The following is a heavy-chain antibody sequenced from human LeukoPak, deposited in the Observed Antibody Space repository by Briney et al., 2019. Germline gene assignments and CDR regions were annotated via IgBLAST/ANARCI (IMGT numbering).Heavy chain of an antibody. Sequence: ASVTVSCKASGYTFTGYYMHWVRQAPGQGLERMGWINPNSGGTNYAQKFQGRVTMTRDRSISTAYMELSTLRSDDTAVYYCARDERRWELGWFDPWGQGTLVTVSS. CDR2: INPNSGGT. CDR3: ARDERRWELGWFDP. J-gene: IGHJ5*02. D-gene: IGHD1-26*01. CDR1: GYTFTGYY. V-gene: IGHV1-2*02.